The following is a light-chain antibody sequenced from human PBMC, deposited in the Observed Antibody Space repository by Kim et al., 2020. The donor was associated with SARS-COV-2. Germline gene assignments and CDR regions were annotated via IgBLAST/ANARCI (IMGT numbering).Light chain of an antibody. CDR1: QGISNY. CDR2: AAS. CDR3: LQIKSYPLT. V-gene: IGKV1-17*03. Sequence: ASVGDRVTITCRASQGISNYLAWFQQKPGKVTKRLIYAASSLQSRGPSRFSGSRSGTEFTRTISSLQPVDFAVYYCLQIKSYPLTFGGGTKWDIK. J-gene: IGKJ4*01.